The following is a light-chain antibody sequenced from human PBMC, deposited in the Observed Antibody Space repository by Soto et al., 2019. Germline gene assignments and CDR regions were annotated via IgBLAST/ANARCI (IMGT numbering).Light chain of an antibody. CDR1: QRFSSW. J-gene: IGKJ1*01. CDR2: KAS. CDR3: QQYNGYSM. Sequence: DIQMTQAPSTLSASVGDRVTITGRASQRFSSWLAWYQQKPGKAPKLLISKASTLESGVPSRFSGSGSGTEFTLTISSLQPDDVATYYCQQYNGYSMFGQGTKVEIK. V-gene: IGKV1-5*03.